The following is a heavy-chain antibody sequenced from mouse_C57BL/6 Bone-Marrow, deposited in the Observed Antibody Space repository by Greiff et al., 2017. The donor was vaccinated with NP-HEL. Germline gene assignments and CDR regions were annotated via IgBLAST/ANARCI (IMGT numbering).Heavy chain of an antibody. D-gene: IGHD1-1*01. CDR2: INPNNGGT. CDR1: GYTFTDYN. Sequence: VQLKQSGPELVKPGASVKIPCKASGYTFTDYNMDWVKQSHGKSLEWIGDINPNNGGTIYNQKFKGKATLTVDKSSSTAYMELRSLTSEDTAVYYCVTFITTVVARDYYAMDYWGQGTSVTVSS. J-gene: IGHJ4*01. CDR3: VTFITTVVARDYYAMDY. V-gene: IGHV1-18*01.